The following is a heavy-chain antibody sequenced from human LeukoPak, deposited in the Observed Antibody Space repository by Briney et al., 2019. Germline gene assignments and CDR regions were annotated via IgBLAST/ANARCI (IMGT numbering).Heavy chain of an antibody. CDR2: IKQDGSEK. J-gene: IGHJ4*02. CDR3: AGPPQAGPFDY. D-gene: IGHD6-19*01. Sequence: PGGSLRLSCAASGFIFSNYWMTWVRQAPGKGLEWAANIKQDGSEKNYVDSVKGRFTISRDNAKNSLYLQMNSLRAEDTAVYYCAGPPQAGPFDYWGQGTLVAVSS. CDR1: GFIFSNYW. V-gene: IGHV3-7*01.